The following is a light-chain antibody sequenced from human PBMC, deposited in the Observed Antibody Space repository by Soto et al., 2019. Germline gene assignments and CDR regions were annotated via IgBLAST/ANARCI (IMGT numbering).Light chain of an antibody. J-gene: IGKJ1*01. Sequence: DIQMTQSPSSLSVSVGDRVTITCRASQSIVTLLAWYQQTPGKAPKVLLHKASSLESGAPSRFSGSGSGTQFTLTISSLQPGDFATYYCQQYNSYSWTFGQGTKVDI. V-gene: IGKV1-5*03. CDR2: KAS. CDR1: QSIVTL. CDR3: QQYNSYSWT.